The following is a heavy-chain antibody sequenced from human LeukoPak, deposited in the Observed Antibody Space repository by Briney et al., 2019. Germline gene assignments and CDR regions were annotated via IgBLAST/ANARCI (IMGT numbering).Heavy chain of an antibody. J-gene: IGHJ4*02. CDR3: AGCPGTSMIRGVRPKY. CDR1: GGSFSGY. D-gene: IGHD3-10*01. V-gene: IGHV4-34*01. Sequence: PSETLSLTCAVYGGSFSGYWTWIRQPPGKGLEWIGEINHRGTTNYNPSLQSRVTIFVDTSKNQFSLRLSSVTATDTAVYYCAGCPGTSMIRGVRPKYWGQGTLVAVSS. CDR2: INHRGTT.